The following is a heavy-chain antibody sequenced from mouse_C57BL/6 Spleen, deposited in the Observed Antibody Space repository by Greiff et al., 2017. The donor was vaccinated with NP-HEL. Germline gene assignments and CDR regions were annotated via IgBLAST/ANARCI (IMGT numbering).Heavy chain of an antibody. Sequence: QVQLQQSGPELVKPGASVKISCKASGYAFSSSWMNWVKQRPGKGLEWIGRIYPGDGDTNYNGKFKGKATLTADKSSSTAYMQLSSLTSEDSAVYFCGRNWDAWYAMDYWGQGTSVTVSS. D-gene: IGHD4-1*01. CDR1: GYAFSSSW. J-gene: IGHJ4*01. CDR3: GRNWDAWYAMDY. V-gene: IGHV1-82*01. CDR2: IYPGDGDT.